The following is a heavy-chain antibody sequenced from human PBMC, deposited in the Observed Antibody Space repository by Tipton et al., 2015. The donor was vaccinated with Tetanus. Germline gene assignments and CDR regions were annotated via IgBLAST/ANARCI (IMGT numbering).Heavy chain of an antibody. CDR2: VYYSGST. CDR3: ARLSIASTGTYGLTYYYSFDV. V-gene: IGHV4-39*02. Sequence: TLSLTCTVSSTSISSSDFSWGWIRQPPGRGLEWIGSVYYSGSTYYNPSLKSRVAISVDTSKNHFSLKLSSVTAADTAVYYCARLSIASTGTYGLTYYYSFDVWGPGTTVTVSS. J-gene: IGHJ6*02. CDR1: STSISSSDFS. D-gene: IGHD6-13*01.